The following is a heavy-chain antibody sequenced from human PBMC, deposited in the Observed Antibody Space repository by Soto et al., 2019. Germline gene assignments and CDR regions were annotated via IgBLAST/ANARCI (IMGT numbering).Heavy chain of an antibody. V-gene: IGHV3-74*01. CDR1: GFTFSSYW. CDR3: VRTRRVAAAATREDY. Sequence: EVQLVESGGGLVQPGGSLRLSCAASGFTFSSYWMHWVRQAPGKGLVWVARINSDGSSTSYADSVKGRFTISRDNAKNTKYLHMNSLRAEDTAVYYGVRTRRVAAAATREDYWGQGTLVTVSS. J-gene: IGHJ4*02. CDR2: INSDGSST. D-gene: IGHD2-15*01.